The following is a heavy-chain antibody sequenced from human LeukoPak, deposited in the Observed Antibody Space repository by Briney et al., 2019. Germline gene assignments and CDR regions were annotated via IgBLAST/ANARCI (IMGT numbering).Heavy chain of an antibody. Sequence: SVKVSCKASGGTFSSYAISWVRQAPGQGLEWMGGIIPIFGTANYAQKFQGRVTITADKSTSTAYMELSRLRSDDTAVYYCARRLYYYGSGIDYWGQGTLVTVSS. V-gene: IGHV1-69*06. CDR2: IIPIFGTA. CDR3: ARRLYYYGSGIDY. J-gene: IGHJ4*02. CDR1: GGTFSSYA. D-gene: IGHD3-10*01.